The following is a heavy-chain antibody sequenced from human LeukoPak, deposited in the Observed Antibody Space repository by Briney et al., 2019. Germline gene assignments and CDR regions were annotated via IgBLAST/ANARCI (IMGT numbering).Heavy chain of an antibody. J-gene: IGHJ4*02. CDR1: GFTFSSYE. V-gene: IGHV3-48*03. CDR2: IRSSGDTI. CDR3: VRGQSILWWRGDY. Sequence: GGSLRLSCAASGFTFSSYEMNWVRQAPGKGLEWVSYIRSSGDTIYYADPVKGRFTISRDNAKNSLYLQMNSLRAEDTAVYYCVRGQSILWWRGDYWGQGTLVTVSS. D-gene: IGHD2-21*01.